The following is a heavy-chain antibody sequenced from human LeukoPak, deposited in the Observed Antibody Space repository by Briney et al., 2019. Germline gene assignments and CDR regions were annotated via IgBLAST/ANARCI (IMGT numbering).Heavy chain of an antibody. J-gene: IGHJ5*02. CDR1: GGSISSFY. D-gene: IGHD2-2*01. CDR3: TRGSTGQFDP. V-gene: IGHV4-4*09. CDR2: IHSNGES. Sequence: PSETLSLTCSVSGGSISSFYWSWIRQAPGKGPEWIAYIHSNGESNYNPSLKSRVTISVDTSKSHLSLILSSVTAADTAVYYCTRGSTGQFDPWGQGILVTVSS.